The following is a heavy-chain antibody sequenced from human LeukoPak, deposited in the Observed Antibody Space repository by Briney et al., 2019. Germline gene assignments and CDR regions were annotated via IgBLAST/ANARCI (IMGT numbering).Heavy chain of an antibody. D-gene: IGHD5-18*01. J-gene: IGHJ5*02. V-gene: IGHV4-61*08. CDR3: ARDMVDRDMVKSLGWFDP. CDR2: ISYSGGT. CDR1: GGSISSGGYS. Sequence: SQTLSLTCAVSGGSISSGGYSWSWIRQPPGRGLEWIGYISYSGGTNYNPSLESRVTISVDTSKNQFSLKLSSVIAADTAVYYCARDMVDRDMVKSLGWFDPWGQGTLVTVSS.